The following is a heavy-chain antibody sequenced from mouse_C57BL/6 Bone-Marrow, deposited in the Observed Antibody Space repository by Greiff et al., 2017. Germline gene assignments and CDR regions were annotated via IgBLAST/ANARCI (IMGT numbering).Heavy chain of an antibody. Sequence: DVHLVESGGDLVKPGGSLKLSCAASGFTFSSYGMSWVRQTPDKRLEWVATISSGGSYTYYPDSVKGRFTISIDNAKNTLYLQMSSLKSEDTAMYYCARQGRYWYFDVWGTGTTVTVSS. CDR1: GFTFSSYG. D-gene: IGHD3-3*01. CDR3: ARQGRYWYFDV. V-gene: IGHV5-6*01. CDR2: ISSGGSYT. J-gene: IGHJ1*03.